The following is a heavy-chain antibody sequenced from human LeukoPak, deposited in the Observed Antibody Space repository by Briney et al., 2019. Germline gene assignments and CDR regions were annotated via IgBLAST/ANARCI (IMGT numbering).Heavy chain of an antibody. CDR3: ARLYYDFWSGHLWYFDY. V-gene: IGHV4-39*01. CDR2: IYYSGST. J-gene: IGHJ4*02. D-gene: IGHD3-3*01. Sequence: SETLSLTCTVSGGSISSSSYYWGWIRQPPGKGLEWIGSIYYSGSTYYNPSLKSRVTISVDTSKDQFSLKLSSVTAADTAVYYCARLYYDFWSGHLWYFDYWGQGTLVTVSS. CDR1: GGSISSSSYY.